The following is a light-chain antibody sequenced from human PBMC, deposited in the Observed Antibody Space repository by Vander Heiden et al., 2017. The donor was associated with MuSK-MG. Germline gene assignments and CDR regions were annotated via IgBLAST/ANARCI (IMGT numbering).Light chain of an antibody. CDR2: WAS. V-gene: IGKV4-1*01. J-gene: IGKJ5*01. CDR1: QSVLYSSNNKTY. CDR3: QQYYSTPIT. Sequence: DIVMTQSPDSLAVSLGERATINCKSSQSVLYSSNNKTYLAWYQHKPGQPPKLLIYWASTRESGVPDRFSGSGSGTDFTLTISSLQAEDVAVYYCQQYYSTPITFGQGTRLEIK.